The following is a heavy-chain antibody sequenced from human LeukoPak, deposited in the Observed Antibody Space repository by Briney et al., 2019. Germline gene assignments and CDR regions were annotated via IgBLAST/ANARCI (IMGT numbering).Heavy chain of an antibody. J-gene: IGHJ4*02. V-gene: IGHV4-34*01. Sequence: SETLSLTCAVYGGSFRGYYWSWIRQPPGKGLEWIGEINHSGSTNYNPSLKSRVTISVDTSKNQFSLKLSSVTAADTAVYYCARGGGLKYYYDSSGYYPFDDWGQGTLVTVSS. CDR3: ARGGGLKYYYDSSGYYPFDD. CDR1: GGSFRGYY. CDR2: INHSGST. D-gene: IGHD3-22*01.